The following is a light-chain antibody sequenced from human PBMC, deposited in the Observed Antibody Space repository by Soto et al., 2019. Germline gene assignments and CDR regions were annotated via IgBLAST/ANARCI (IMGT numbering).Light chain of an antibody. CDR1: QDLSSD. CDR3: QQLNSYPIT. CDR2: AAS. V-gene: IGKV1-9*01. Sequence: DIQLTQSPSFLSASVGDRVTSTCRASQDLSSDLAWYQQKPGKAPKLLIYAASTLQSGVPSRFSGSGSGTEFTLTISSLQPEDFATYYCQQLNSYPITFGQGTRLEIK. J-gene: IGKJ5*01.